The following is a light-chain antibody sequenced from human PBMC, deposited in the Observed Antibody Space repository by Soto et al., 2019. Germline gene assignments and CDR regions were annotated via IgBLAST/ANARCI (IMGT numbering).Light chain of an antibody. Sequence: DIKMTQSPSTLSASVGDRVTITCRASQSINNRLVWYQQKPGIAPILLIYKASSLQSGVPSRFSGSGSGTEFNFTISSLQPADFATYYCQQYNTYPWTFGHGTKVEI. CDR3: QQYNTYPWT. J-gene: IGKJ1*01. V-gene: IGKV1-5*03. CDR1: QSINNR. CDR2: KAS.